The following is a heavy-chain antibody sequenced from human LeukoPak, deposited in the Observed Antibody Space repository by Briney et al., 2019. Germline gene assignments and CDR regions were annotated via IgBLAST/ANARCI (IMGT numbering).Heavy chain of an antibody. CDR1: GFSFSSYN. J-gene: IGHJ4*02. V-gene: IGHV3-48*02. Sequence: GGSQRLSCAASGFSFSSYNMNWVRQAPGKGLEWVSYISSGSTTIYYADSVQGRFTISRDNAKNSLYLQMNSLRDEDTAVYYCARGDGWFGELSNFDYWGQGTLVTVSS. D-gene: IGHD3-10*01. CDR3: ARGDGWFGELSNFDY. CDR2: ISSGSTTI.